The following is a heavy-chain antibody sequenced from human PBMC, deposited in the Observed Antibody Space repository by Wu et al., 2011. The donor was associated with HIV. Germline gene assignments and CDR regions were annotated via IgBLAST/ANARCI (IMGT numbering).Heavy chain of an antibody. CDR2: IIPIIGPA. D-gene: IGHD3-10*01. CDR1: GGTFSTYA. CDR3: ARGGSYGSGSPWFDP. Sequence: QVQLVQSGAEMKKPGSSVKVSCKASGGTFSTYAISWVRQAPGEGLEWMGRIIPIIGPANYAQKFQGRVTITADESTNTAYMELSSLRSEDTAVYYCARGGSYGSGSPWFDPWGQGPWSPSPQ. V-gene: IGHV1-69*11. J-gene: IGHJ5*02.